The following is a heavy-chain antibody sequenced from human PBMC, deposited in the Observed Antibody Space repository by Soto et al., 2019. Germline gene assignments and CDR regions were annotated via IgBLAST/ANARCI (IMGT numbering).Heavy chain of an antibody. D-gene: IGHD6-13*01. Sequence: QVQLVESGGGVVQPGRSLRLSCAASGFSFSSFGIHWVRQAPGKGLEWVARISFDGSNKDYADSVKGRFTISRDNSKNTLYLQMNSLRAEDTAVYYCARDTSTWYGYFDYWGQGTLVSVSS. CDR1: GFSFSSFG. V-gene: IGHV3-33*01. J-gene: IGHJ4*02. CDR2: ISFDGSNK. CDR3: ARDTSTWYGYFDY.